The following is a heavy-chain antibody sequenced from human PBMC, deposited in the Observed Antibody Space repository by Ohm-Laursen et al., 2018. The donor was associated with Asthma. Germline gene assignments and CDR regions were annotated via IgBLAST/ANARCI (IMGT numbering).Heavy chain of an antibody. CDR2: ISYDGSNK. CDR1: GFTFSSYA. D-gene: IGHD6-19*01. V-gene: IGHV3-30-3*01. Sequence: SLRLSCTASGFTFSSYAMHWVRQAPGKGLEWVAVISYDGSNKYYADSVKGRFTISRDNSKNTLYLQMNSLRAEYTAVYYCEAYSSGWENRGFDYWGQGTLVTVSS. J-gene: IGHJ4*02. CDR3: EAYSSGWENRGFDY.